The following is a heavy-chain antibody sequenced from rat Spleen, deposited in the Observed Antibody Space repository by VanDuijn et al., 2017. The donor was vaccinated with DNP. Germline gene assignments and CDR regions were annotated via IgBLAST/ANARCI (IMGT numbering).Heavy chain of an antibody. J-gene: IGHJ2*01. CDR3: TTLNFYASLSEYFDY. V-gene: IGHV5S10*01. Sequence: EVQLVESGGGLVQPGRSLKLSCAASGFTFSDYNMAWVRQAPKKGLEWVATIIYDGSRTYYRDSVKGRFTISRDNAKSILYLQTDRLRAEDTATYYCTTLNFYASLSEYFDYWCQGVMVTVSS. CDR1: GFTFSDYN. CDR2: IIYDGSRT. D-gene: IGHD1-12*01.